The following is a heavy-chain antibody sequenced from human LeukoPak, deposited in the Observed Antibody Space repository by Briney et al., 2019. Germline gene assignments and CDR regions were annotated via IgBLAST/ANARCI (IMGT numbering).Heavy chain of an antibody. CDR1: GFTFDDYA. CDR2: ISGSGGST. D-gene: IGHD4-17*01. J-gene: IGHJ3*02. V-gene: IGHV3-23*01. CDR3: AKDLSVTTRAFDI. Sequence: GRSLRLSCVVSGFTFDDYAMHWVRQAPGKGLEWVSAISGSGGSTYYADSVKGRFTISRDNSKNTLYLQMNSLRAEDTAVYYCAKDLSVTTRAFDIWGQGTMVTVSS.